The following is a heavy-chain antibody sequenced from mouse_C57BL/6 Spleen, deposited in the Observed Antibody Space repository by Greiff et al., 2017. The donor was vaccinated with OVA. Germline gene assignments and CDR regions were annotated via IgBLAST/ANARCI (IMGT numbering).Heavy chain of an antibody. CDR2: ISSGSSTI. CDR3: ARDWDEGYFDY. V-gene: IGHV5-17*01. Sequence: EVKLVESGGGLVKPGGSLKLSCAASGFTFSDYGMHWVRQAPEKGLEWVAYISSGSSTIYYADTVKGRFTISRDNAKNTLFLQMTSLRSEDTAMHYCARDWDEGYFDYWGQGTTLTVSS. CDR1: GFTFSDYG. J-gene: IGHJ2*01. D-gene: IGHD4-1*01.